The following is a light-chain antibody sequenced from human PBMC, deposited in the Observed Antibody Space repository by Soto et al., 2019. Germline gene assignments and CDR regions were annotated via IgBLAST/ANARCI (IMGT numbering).Light chain of an antibody. CDR1: QSVSSS. Sequence: EIVMTQSPATLSVSPGDRATLSCRASQSVSSSLAWYQQIPGQAPRLLIYDASTRATGIPARFGGSGSGTEFTLTISSLPSEDFAVYYCQQYNNWPPLPFGGGTKVELK. CDR2: DAS. V-gene: IGKV3-15*01. J-gene: IGKJ4*01. CDR3: QQYNNWPPLP.